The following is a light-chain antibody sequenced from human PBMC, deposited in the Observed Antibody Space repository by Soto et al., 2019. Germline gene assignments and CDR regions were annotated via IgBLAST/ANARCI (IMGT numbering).Light chain of an antibody. CDR1: QSISSW. CDR3: QHYNSYSEA. Sequence: DIQLTQSPSFLSASVGDRVTITCRASQSISSWLAWYQQKPGKAPKLLIYEASNLQSGVPSRFSGSGSGTEFTLTISSLQPDDFATYYCQHYNSYSEAFGQGTKVDIK. J-gene: IGKJ1*01. V-gene: IGKV1-5*01. CDR2: EAS.